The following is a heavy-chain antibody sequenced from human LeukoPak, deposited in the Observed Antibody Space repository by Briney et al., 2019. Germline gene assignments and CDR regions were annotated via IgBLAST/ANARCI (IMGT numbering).Heavy chain of an antibody. CDR1: GFTFSSYG. CDR2: IWYDGSNE. V-gene: IGHV3-33*06. CDR3: AKALGGNYYYYMDV. D-gene: IGHD3-16*01. Sequence: GRSLRLSCAASGFTFSSYGMRWVRQAPGKGLEWVAVIWYDGSNEYYADSVKGRFTISRDNSKNTLYLQMNSLRAEDTAVYYCAKALGGNYYYYMDVWGKGTTVTVSS. J-gene: IGHJ6*03.